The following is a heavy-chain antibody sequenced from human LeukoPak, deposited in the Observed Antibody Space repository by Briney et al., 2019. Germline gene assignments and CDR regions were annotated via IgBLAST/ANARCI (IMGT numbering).Heavy chain of an antibody. CDR1: GGTFSSYA. CDR3: ARIGVRAVAKDYYYGMDV. Sequence: ASVKVSCKASGGTFSSYAISWVRQAPGQGLEWMGRIIPILGIANYAQKFQGRVTITAVKSTSTAYMELSSLRSEDTAVYYCARIGVRAVAKDYYYGMDVWGQGTTVTVSS. V-gene: IGHV1-69*04. J-gene: IGHJ6*02. CDR2: IIPILGIA. D-gene: IGHD6-19*01.